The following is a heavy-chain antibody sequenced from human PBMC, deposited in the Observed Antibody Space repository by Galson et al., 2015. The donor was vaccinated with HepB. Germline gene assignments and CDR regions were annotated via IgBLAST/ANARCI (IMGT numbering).Heavy chain of an antibody. CDR2: IYSGGIT. V-gene: IGHV3-53*01. J-gene: IGHJ4*02. D-gene: IGHD5-18*01. CDR1: GFTVSSNH. Sequence: SLRLSCAASGFTVSSNHMNWVRQAPGKGLEWVSIIYSGGITYYADSVKGRFTISRDNSKNTLYLQMSSLRVEDTAVYYCATLFAAKVDYWGQGILVTVSS. CDR3: ATLFAAKVDY.